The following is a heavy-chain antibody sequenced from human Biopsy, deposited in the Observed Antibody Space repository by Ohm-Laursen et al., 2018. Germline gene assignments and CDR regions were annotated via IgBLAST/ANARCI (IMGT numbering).Heavy chain of an antibody. CDR2: FSHTGTT. V-gene: IGHV4-34*01. D-gene: IGHD4/OR15-4a*01. CDR1: GGSFSGYD. J-gene: IGHJ3*01. CDR3: ARGPYGDNAGAFDV. Sequence: PPGTLSLTCAVAGGSFSGYDWTWIRQPPGKGLEWVGEFSHTGTTIYNPSLKSRLTISVDKSKNHFSLRLTSVTAADTATYFCARGPYGDNAGAFDVWGQGTVVTVSS.